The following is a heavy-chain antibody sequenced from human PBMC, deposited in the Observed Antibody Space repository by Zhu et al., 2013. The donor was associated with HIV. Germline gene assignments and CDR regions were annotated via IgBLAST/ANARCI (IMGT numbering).Heavy chain of an antibody. CDR1: GFTFDDYA. CDR2: ISWNSGSI. J-gene: IGHJ4*02. D-gene: IGHD6-13*01. V-gene: IGHV3-9*01. CDR3: AKGEEAAADPYFDY. Sequence: EVQLVESGGGLVQPGRSLRLSCAASGFTFDDYAMHWVRQAPGKGLEWVSGISWNSGSIGYADSVKGRFTISRDNSKNSLYLQMNSLRTEDTALYYCAKGEEAAADPYFDYWGQGTLVTVSS.